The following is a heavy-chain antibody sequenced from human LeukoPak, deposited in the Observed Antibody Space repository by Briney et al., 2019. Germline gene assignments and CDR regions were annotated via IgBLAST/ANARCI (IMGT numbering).Heavy chain of an antibody. D-gene: IGHD5-12*01. V-gene: IGHV4-39*01. CDR2: IYYGGST. J-gene: IGHJ4*02. CDR1: GGSISSSSYY. Sequence: PSETLSLTCTVSGGSISSSSYYWAWIRQPPGKGLEGIGSIYYGGSTYYTPPLKSRVTISADTSKNQFSLKLTSVTAADTAVYFCARRVIVATIDYWGQGTLVTVSS. CDR3: ARRVIVATIDY.